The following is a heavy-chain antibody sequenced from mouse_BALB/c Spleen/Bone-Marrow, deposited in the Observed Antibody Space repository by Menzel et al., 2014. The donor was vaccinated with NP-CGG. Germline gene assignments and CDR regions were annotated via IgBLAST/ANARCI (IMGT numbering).Heavy chain of an antibody. CDR1: GCTFTDYW. CDR2: IDTSDSYI. CDR3: ARSDYRYDPLAN. Sequence: VQLQQSGAELVMPGASVKMSCKASGCTFTDYWMHWVKQRPGQGLEWIGAIDTSDSYISYNQKFKGKATLTVDESSSTAYMQLSSLTSEDSAVYHCARSDYRYDPLANWGQGTLVTVSA. V-gene: IGHV1-69*01. J-gene: IGHJ3*01. D-gene: IGHD2-14*01.